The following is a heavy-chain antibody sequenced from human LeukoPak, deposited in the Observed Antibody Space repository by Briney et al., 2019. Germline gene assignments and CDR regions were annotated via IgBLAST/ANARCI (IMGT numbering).Heavy chain of an antibody. V-gene: IGHV3-7*01. Sequence: PGGSLRLSCAASGFTFSSYWMSWVHQAPGKGLEWVANIKQDGSEKYYVDSVKGRFTISRDNAKNSLYLQMNSLRAEDTAVYYCASLSSRIEGSPDYWGQGTLVTVSS. CDR2: IKQDGSEK. CDR3: ASLSSRIEGSPDY. D-gene: IGHD1-26*01. CDR1: GFTFSSYW. J-gene: IGHJ4*02.